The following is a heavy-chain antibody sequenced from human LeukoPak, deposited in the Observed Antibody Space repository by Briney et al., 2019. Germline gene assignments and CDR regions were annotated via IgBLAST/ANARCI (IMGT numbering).Heavy chain of an antibody. Sequence: GGSLRLSCAASGFTVSSNYMSWVRQAPGKGLEWVSAIFKSGTTYYADSVKDRFTISRDNSKNTLYLQMNSLTAEDTAVYYCAGGLVGCSGGSCYPTDYWGQGTLVTVSS. D-gene: IGHD2-15*01. CDR1: GFTVSSNY. CDR2: IFKSGTT. V-gene: IGHV3-66*01. J-gene: IGHJ4*02. CDR3: AGGLVGCSGGSCYPTDY.